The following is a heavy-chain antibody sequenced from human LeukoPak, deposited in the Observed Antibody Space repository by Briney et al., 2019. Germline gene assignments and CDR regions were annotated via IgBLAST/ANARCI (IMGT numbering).Heavy chain of an antibody. CDR1: GYTFTSYD. CDR3: ARGWFGEYTTYYYYYYMDV. CDR2: MNPNSGNT. D-gene: IGHD3-10*01. Sequence: GASVKVSCKASGYTFTSYDINGVRQATGKGLEWMGWMNPNSGNTGYAQKLQGRVTMTRNTSISTAYMELSSLRSEDTAVYYCARGWFGEYTTYYYYYYMDVWGKGTTVTVSS. V-gene: IGHV1-8*01. J-gene: IGHJ6*03.